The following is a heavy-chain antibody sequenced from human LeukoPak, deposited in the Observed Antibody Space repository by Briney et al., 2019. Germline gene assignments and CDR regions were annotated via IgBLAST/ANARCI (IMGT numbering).Heavy chain of an antibody. D-gene: IGHD1-26*01. CDR3: AGRMYSGSHSGFDI. CDR1: GFTFSSYE. J-gene: IGHJ3*02. V-gene: IGHV3-48*03. CDR2: ITSSGSTI. Sequence: PGGSLRLSCAASGFTFSSYEMNWVRRAPGKGLEWVSYITSSGSTIYYAVSVKGRYTISRDNAKNSLYLQMNSLRAEDTAVYYCAGRMYSGSHSGFDIWGQGTMVTVSS.